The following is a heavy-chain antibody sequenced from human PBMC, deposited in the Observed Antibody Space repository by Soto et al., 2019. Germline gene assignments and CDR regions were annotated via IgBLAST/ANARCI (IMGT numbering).Heavy chain of an antibody. CDR3: AREGPGGYYYDY. Sequence: GASVKVSCKASGYTFSSYAISWVRQAPGQGLEWMGWISAYNGNTNYAQKLQGRVTMTTDTSTSTSYMELRSLRSDDTAVYYCAREGPGGYYYDYWGQGTLVTVSS. D-gene: IGHD3-22*01. CDR2: ISAYNGNT. V-gene: IGHV1-18*01. CDR1: GYTFSSYA. J-gene: IGHJ4*02.